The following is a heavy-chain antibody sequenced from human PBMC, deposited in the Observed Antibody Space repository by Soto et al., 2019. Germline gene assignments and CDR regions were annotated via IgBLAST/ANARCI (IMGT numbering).Heavy chain of an antibody. D-gene: IGHD5-18*01. CDR3: ARDPSYGYYYYGMDV. CDR1: GFTFSVYA. CDR2: ISYDGSNK. J-gene: IGHJ6*02. Sequence: GGSLRLSCAASGFTFSVYAMHWVRQAPGKGLEWVAVISYDGSNKYYADSVKGRFTISRDNSKNTLYLQMNSLRAEDTAVYYCARDPSYGYYYYGMDVWGQGTTVTVSS. V-gene: IGHV3-30-3*01.